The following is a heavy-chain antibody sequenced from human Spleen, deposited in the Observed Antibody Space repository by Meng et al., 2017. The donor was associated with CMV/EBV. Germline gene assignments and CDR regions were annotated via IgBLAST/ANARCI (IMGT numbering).Heavy chain of an antibody. V-gene: IGHV1-69*05. CDR3: ARSSSLGYGGNPARFDP. J-gene: IGHJ5*02. D-gene: IGHD4-23*01. Sequence: TFTTYDITWVRQAPGQGLEWMGEIIPIFSKATYAQKFQGRVTITTDESTSTAYMELRSLRSDDTAVYYCARSSSLGYGGNPARFDPWGQGTLVTVSS. CDR2: IIPIFSKA. CDR1: TFTTYD.